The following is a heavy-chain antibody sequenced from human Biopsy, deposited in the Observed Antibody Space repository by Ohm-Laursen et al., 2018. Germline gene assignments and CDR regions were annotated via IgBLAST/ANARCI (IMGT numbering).Heavy chain of an antibody. Sequence: SDTLSLTCTVSGGSISGSSWSWIRQAPGKGLEWIGYISYSRDTNYNPSLKSRITISVDTSKNQLSLKVSSVTAADTALYFCARHPTGFWFDPWGHGTLVTVSS. CDR2: ISYSRDT. CDR1: GGSISGSS. J-gene: IGHJ5*02. CDR3: ARHPTGFWFDP. V-gene: IGHV4-59*08.